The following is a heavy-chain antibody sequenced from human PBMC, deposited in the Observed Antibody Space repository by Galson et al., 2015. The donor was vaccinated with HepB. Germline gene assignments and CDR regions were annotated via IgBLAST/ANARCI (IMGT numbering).Heavy chain of an antibody. CDR3: ARDRGALPGDYFDY. Sequence: SLRLSCAASGFTFSSYAMHWVRQAPGKGLEWVAVISYDGSNKYYADSVKGRFTISRDNSKNTLYLQMNSLRAEDTAVYYCARDRGALPGDYFDYWGQGTLVTVSS. CDR2: ISYDGSNK. J-gene: IGHJ4*02. D-gene: IGHD2-2*01. V-gene: IGHV3-30-3*01. CDR1: GFTFSSYA.